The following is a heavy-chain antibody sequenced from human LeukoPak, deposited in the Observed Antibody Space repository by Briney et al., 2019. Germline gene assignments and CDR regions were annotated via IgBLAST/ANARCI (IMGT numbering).Heavy chain of an antibody. D-gene: IGHD3-16*02. CDR1: GYSISSGYY. J-gene: IGHJ4*02. Sequence: SETLSLTCTVSGYSISSGYYWGWIRQPPGKGLEWIGSIYHSGSTYYNPSLKSRVTISVDTSKNQFSLKLSSVTAADTAVYYCATVGFTFGGVIVGYYFDYWGQGTLVTVSS. V-gene: IGHV4-38-2*02. CDR2: IYHSGST. CDR3: ATVGFTFGGVIVGYYFDY.